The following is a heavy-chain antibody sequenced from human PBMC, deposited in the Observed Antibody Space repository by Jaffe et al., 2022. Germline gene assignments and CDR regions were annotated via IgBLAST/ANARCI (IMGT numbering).Heavy chain of an antibody. CDR1: GFTFSDDF. CDR3: TNVADSSIEY. J-gene: IGHJ4*02. Sequence: QVQLVESGGGLVKPGGSLRLSCAASGFTFSDDFMTWIRQAPGKGLEWLSYISGDSSIIYYADSVKGRFTISRDNTKKSLYLQMNNLRAEDAAIYYCTNVADSSIEYWGQGTLVTVSS. D-gene: IGHD6-19*01. V-gene: IGHV3-11*01. CDR2: ISGDSSII.